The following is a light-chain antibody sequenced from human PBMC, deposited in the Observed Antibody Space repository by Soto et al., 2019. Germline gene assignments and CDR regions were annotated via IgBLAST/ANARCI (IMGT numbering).Light chain of an antibody. J-gene: IGKJ2*01. CDR1: QTISTY. V-gene: IGKV1-39*01. CDR2: AAS. CDR3: QQSHGIPYT. Sequence: DIQMTQSPSSLSASVGDRVTITCRASQTISTYLNWYQQNPGKAPKLLIYAASTLQSGVPSRFSGSGSATDFTLTISSLQPADFATYYCQQSHGIPYTFGQGTKLEIK.